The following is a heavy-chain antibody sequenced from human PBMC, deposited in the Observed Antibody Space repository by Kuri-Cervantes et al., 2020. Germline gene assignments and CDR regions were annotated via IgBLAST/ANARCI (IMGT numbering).Heavy chain of an antibody. D-gene: IGHD5-18*01. V-gene: IGHV3-33*01. CDR2: IWYDGSNK. CDR3: ARAGRGIQLWLNY. Sequence: GESLKISCAASGFTFSSYGMLWVRQAPGKGLEWVAVIWYDGSNKYYADSVKGRFTISRDNSKNTLYLQMNSLRAEDTAVYYCARAGRGIQLWLNYWGQGTLVTVSS. J-gene: IGHJ4*02. CDR1: GFTFSSYG.